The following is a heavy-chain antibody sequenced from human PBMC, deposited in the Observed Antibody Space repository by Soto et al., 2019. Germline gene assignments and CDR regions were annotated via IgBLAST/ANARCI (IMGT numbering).Heavy chain of an antibody. V-gene: IGHV3-23*01. J-gene: IGHJ4*02. Sequence: GGSLRLSCAVSGFTFSNYAMSWVRQAPGKGLEWVSVISGGGGSTYYADSVKGRFTISGANSKSTLYLQMNSLSADDTAVYYCAKGFLYFEYWGQGTLVTVSS. CDR2: ISGGGGST. CDR1: GFTFSNYA. CDR3: AKGFLYFEY.